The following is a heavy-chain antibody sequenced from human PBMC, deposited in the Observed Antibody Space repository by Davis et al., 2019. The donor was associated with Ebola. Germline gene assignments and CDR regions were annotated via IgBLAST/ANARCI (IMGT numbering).Heavy chain of an antibody. J-gene: IGHJ6*03. Sequence: PGGSLRLSCAASGITFSSYAMHWVRQAPGKGLEWVAVISYDGSNKYYADSVKGRFTISRDNSKNTLYLQINSLRNEDTAVYYCAREEVRGVRYYYYMDVWGRGTTVTVSS. D-gene: IGHD3-10*01. CDR1: GITFSSYA. V-gene: IGHV3-30-3*01. CDR2: ISYDGSNK. CDR3: AREEVRGVRYYYYMDV.